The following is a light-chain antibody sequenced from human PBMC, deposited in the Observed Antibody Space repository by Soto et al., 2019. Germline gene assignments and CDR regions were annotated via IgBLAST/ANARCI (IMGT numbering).Light chain of an antibody. J-gene: IGKJ1*01. CDR2: GAS. CDR3: QQTYRTPRT. V-gene: IGKV1-39*01. Sequence: DIQMTQSPSSLSASFGDRVTIICRASQTISTYLNWYQQRPGKAPKVLIYGASILQSGVPSRFSASGSGTDFTLTISSLHPEDFAAYYCQQTYRTPRTFGQGTNV. CDR1: QTISTY.